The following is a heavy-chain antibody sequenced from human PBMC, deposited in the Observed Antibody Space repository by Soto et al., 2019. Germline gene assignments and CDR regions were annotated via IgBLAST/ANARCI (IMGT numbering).Heavy chain of an antibody. J-gene: IGHJ3*02. Sequence: GGSLRLSCAASGFTFSSYSMNWVRQAPGKGLEWVSSISSSSSYIYYADSVKGRFTISRDNAKNSLNLQMNSLRAEDTAVYYCARVAVVDATLNAFDIWGQGTMVTVSS. CDR3: ARVAVVDATLNAFDI. D-gene: IGHD2-15*01. CDR1: GFTFSSYS. V-gene: IGHV3-21*01. CDR2: ISSSSSYI.